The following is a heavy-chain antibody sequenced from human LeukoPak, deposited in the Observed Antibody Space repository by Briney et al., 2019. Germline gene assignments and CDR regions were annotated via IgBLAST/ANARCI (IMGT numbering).Heavy chain of an antibody. J-gene: IGHJ3*02. CDR2: INHSGST. CDR1: GGSISSSSYY. Sequence: SETLSLTCTVSGGSISSSSYYWSWIRQPPGKGLEWIGEINHSGSTNYNPSLKSRVTISVDTSKNQFSLKLSSVTAADTAVYYCARGWYYDSSGYSDAFDIWGQGTMVTVSS. V-gene: IGHV4-39*07. CDR3: ARGWYYDSSGYSDAFDI. D-gene: IGHD3-22*01.